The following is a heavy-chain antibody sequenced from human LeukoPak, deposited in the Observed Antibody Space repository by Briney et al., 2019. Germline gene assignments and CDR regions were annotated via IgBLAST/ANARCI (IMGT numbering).Heavy chain of an antibody. Sequence: GGPLRLSCAASGFTFSDYYMSWVRQAPGKGLEWVANIKQDGYEKYYVDSVKGRFTISRDNAKNSLYLQVNSLRAEDTAVYYCARRYCSGGTCYAQFDYWGQGTLVTVSS. CDR1: GFTFSDYY. CDR2: IKQDGYEK. CDR3: ARRYCSGGTCYAQFDY. J-gene: IGHJ4*02. V-gene: IGHV3-7*01. D-gene: IGHD2-15*01.